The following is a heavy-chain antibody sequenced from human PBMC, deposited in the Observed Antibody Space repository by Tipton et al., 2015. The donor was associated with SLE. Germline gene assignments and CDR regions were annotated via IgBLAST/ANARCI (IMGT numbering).Heavy chain of an antibody. CDR3: ARMLGVPRSCLEFYFGY. J-gene: IGHJ4*02. V-gene: IGHV4-39*07. Sequence: TLSLTCTVSGGSISSSSYYWGWIRQPPGKGLEWIGSIYYSGSTNYNPSLKSRVTISVDTSKNQFSLKLNSVTAADTAVYYCARMLGVPRSCLEFYFGYRGQGTLVTV. CDR2: IYYSGST. CDR1: GGSISSSSYY. D-gene: IGHD3-3*01.